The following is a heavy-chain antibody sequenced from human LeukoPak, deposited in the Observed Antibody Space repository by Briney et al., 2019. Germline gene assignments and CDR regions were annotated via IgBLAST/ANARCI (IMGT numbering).Heavy chain of an antibody. V-gene: IGHV1-2*02. J-gene: IGHJ4*02. CDR1: GYTFTGYY. Sequence: ASVKVSCKASGYTFTGYYMHWVRQAPGQGLEWMGWINPNSGGTNYAQKFQGRVTITADESTSTAYMELSSLRSEDTAVYYCARDAPSYGSGSYYRGTLGYYFDYWGQGTLVTVSS. CDR3: ARDAPSYGSGSYYRGTLGYYFDY. D-gene: IGHD3-10*01. CDR2: INPNSGGT.